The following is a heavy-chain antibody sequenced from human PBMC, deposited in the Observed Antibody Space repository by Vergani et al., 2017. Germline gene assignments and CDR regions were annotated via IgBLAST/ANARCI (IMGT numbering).Heavy chain of an antibody. J-gene: IGHJ4*02. CDR1: GFTFSNAW. CDR3: ARVKDIVVVPAAIFSY. D-gene: IGHD2-2*02. V-gene: IGHV3-15*01. CDR2: IKSKTDGGTT. Sequence: EVQLVESGGGLVKPGGSLRLSCAASGFTFSNAWMSWVRQAPGKGLEWVGRIKSKTDGGTTDYAAPVKVRFTISRDDSKNTLDLKMNSLKTEDTAVYYCARVKDIVVVPAAIFSYWGQGTLVTVSS.